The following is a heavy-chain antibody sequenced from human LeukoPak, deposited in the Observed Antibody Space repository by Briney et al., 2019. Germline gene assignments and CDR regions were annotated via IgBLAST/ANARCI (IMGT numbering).Heavy chain of an antibody. CDR2: IYYSGST. CDR1: GGSISSSSYY. Sequence: SETLSLTCTVSGGSISSSSYYWGWIRQPPGKGLKWIGTIYYSGSTHYNPSLKSRLTIFVDTSKNQFSLKVNSVSAADTAVYYCARNVTVTVSGTKFNYFDYWGQGTLVTVSS. D-gene: IGHD4-17*01. J-gene: IGHJ4*02. V-gene: IGHV4-39*01. CDR3: ARNVTVTVSGTKFNYFDY.